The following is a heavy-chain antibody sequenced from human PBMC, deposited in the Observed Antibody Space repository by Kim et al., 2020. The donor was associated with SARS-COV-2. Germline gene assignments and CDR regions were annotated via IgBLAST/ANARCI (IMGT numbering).Heavy chain of an antibody. D-gene: IGHD2-15*01. Sequence: VKGRFHIARENAKNTLYLQVNSLRAEDTAVYYCAKVVAATPEYRYYGMDVWGQGTTVSVSS. J-gene: IGHJ6*02. V-gene: IGHV3-30*02. CDR3: AKVVAATPEYRYYGMDV.